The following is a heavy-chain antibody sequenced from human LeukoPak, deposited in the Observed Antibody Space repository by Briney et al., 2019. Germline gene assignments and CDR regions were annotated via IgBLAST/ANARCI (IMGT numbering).Heavy chain of an antibody. D-gene: IGHD6-13*01. V-gene: IGHV3-7*01. CDR3: ARDRDSSGSWEVNFDH. J-gene: IGHJ4*02. Sequence: PGGSLRLSCATSGFFFNDFSMSWVRQAPGKGLEWVASIKHDGLETYYVDSVKGRFTISRDDAKNSLFLQMNSLTADDTAVYYCARDRDSSGSWEVNFDHWGQGSLVTVSS. CDR2: IKHDGLET. CDR1: GFFFNDFS.